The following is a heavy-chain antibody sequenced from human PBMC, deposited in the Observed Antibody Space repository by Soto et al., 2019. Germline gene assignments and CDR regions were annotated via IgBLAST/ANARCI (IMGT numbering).Heavy chain of an antibody. Sequence: ASVKVSCKASGGAFSNFAITWLLQAPGQGLEWMGVFNPSFGSTSYAQKFQGRVTMTRDTSTSTVYMERSSLRSEDTAVYYCARDTCCIVVVPAAMSPPYYGMDVWGQGTTVTVSS. D-gene: IGHD2-2*01. CDR1: GGAFSNFA. J-gene: IGHJ6*02. V-gene: IGHV1-46*01. CDR3: ARDTCCIVVVPAAMSPPYYGMDV. CDR2: FNPSFGST.